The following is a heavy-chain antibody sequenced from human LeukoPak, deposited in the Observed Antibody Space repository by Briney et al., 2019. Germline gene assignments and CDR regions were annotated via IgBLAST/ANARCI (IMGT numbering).Heavy chain of an antibody. CDR2: IYTTGTT. V-gene: IGHV4-4*07. J-gene: IGHJ4*02. D-gene: IGHD1-26*01. CDR3: ARAGYTISYYSLDY. CDR1: GGSINSYY. Sequence: SQTLSLTCTVSGGSINSYYWGWIRQPAGKGLEWIGRIYTTGTTSYNPSLKSRVTISVDTSKNQFYLKLTSVTAADTAMYYCARAGYTISYYSLDYWGQGSLVTVSS.